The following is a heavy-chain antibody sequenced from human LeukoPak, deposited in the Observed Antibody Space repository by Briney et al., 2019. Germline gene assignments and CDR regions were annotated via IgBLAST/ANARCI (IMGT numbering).Heavy chain of an antibody. J-gene: IGHJ3*02. Sequence: PSETLSLTCIVSGGSISSSSYYWGWIRQPPGKGLEWIGSISYGGSTYYNPSLKSRVTISVDTSKNQFSLKLSSVTAADTAVYYCASPAKQHIVVVTAIPHAFDIWGQGTMVTVSS. CDR3: ASPAKQHIVVVTAIPHAFDI. CDR1: GGSISSSSYY. V-gene: IGHV4-39*01. D-gene: IGHD2-21*02. CDR2: ISYGGST.